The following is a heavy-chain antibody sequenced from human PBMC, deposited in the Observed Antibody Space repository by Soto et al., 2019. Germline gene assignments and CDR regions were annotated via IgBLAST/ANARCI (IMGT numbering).Heavy chain of an antibody. V-gene: IGHV3-23*01. J-gene: IGHJ4*02. CDR1: GFTFSSYA. D-gene: IGHD3-10*01. CDR3: ASGYGSGRVTYFDY. Sequence: EVQLLESGGGLVQPGGSLRLSCAASGFTFSSYAMSWVRQAPGKGLEWVSAISGSGGSTYYADSVKGRFAISRDNSKNTLYLQMNSLRAEDTAVYYCASGYGSGRVTYFDYWGQGTLVTVSS. CDR2: ISGSGGST.